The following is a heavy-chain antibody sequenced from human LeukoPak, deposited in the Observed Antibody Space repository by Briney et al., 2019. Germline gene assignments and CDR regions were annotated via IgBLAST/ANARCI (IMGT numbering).Heavy chain of an antibody. J-gene: IGHJ3*02. CDR2: ISSSSSYI. D-gene: IGHD1-7*01. Sequence: GGSLRLSCAASGFTFSSYSMNWVRQAPGKGLEWVSSISSSSSYIYYADSVKGRFTISRDNAKNSLYLQMNSLRAEDTAVYYCASGTPGTGSHAFDIWGQGTMVTVSS. CDR1: GFTFSSYS. CDR3: ASGTPGTGSHAFDI. V-gene: IGHV3-21*01.